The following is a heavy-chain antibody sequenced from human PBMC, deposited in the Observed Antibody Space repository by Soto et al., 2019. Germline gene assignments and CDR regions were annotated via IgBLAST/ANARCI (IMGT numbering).Heavy chain of an antibody. V-gene: IGHV3-7*05. D-gene: IGHD3-10*01. J-gene: IGHJ6*01. CDR1: GFSISHYW. CDR2: IKDDGSEQ. Sequence: EEQVVESGGGLVQPGGSLRLSCADSGFSISHYWMSWVRHAPGKGLEWVANIKDDGSEQNYVDSLKGRFTISRDNAKNSLYLQINSLIADDTSVYYCANTVVRGLGTTVTVSS. CDR3: ANTVV.